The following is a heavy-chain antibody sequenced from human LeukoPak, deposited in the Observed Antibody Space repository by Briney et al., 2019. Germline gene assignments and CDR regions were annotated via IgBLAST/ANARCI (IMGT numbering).Heavy chain of an antibody. V-gene: IGHV4-34*01. CDR1: GGAFSGYY. Sequence: SETLSLTCAVYGGAFSGYYWSWIRQPPGKGLDWIGEINHSGSTNYNPSLKSRVTISVDTSKNQFSLKLSSVTAADTAVYYCASERGYDYVWGSYRSGYDYWGQGTLVTVSS. D-gene: IGHD3-16*02. CDR2: INHSGST. J-gene: IGHJ4*02. CDR3: ASERGYDYVWGSYRSGYDY.